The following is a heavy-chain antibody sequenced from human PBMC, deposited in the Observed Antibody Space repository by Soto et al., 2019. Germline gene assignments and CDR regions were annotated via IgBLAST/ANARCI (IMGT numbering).Heavy chain of an antibody. CDR1: GGSFSDYY. V-gene: IGHV4-34*02. CDR2: ITHSGNT. CDR3: ARSGAVIVASRRRPALYNWFDP. D-gene: IGHD3-22*01. Sequence: QVQLQQRGAGLVKPSETLSLTCGVYGGSFSDYYWSWIRQPPGKGLEWIGEITHSGNTNYNPSLKSRVTLSVDTSKNQFSLKLSSVTAADTAVYYCARSGAVIVASRRRPALYNWFDPWGQGTLVTVSS. J-gene: IGHJ5*02.